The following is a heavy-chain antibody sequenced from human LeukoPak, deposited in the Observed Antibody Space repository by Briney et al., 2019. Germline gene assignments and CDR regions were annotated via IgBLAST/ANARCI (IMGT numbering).Heavy chain of an antibody. D-gene: IGHD1-26*01. CDR1: GGSISSYY. V-gene: IGHV4-59*12. CDR2: IYYSGST. Sequence: SETLSLTCTVSGGSISSYYWSWIRQPPGKGLEWIGYIYYSGSTNYNPSLKSRVTISVDTSKNQFSLKLSSVAAADTAVYYCAREAYSGSYLIAYYYYMDVWGKGTTVTVSS. CDR3: AREAYSGSYLIAYYYYMDV. J-gene: IGHJ6*03.